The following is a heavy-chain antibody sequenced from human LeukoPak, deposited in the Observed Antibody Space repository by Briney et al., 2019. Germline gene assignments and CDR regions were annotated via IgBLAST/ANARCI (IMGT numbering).Heavy chain of an antibody. Sequence: SETLSLTCTVSGGSISSYYRSWIRQPPGKGLEWIGYIYYSGSTSYNPSLKSRVTMSVDTSKNQFSLKLSSVTAADTAVYYCARSYPGFYFDYWRQGSLVTVSS. CDR3: ARSYPGFYFDY. CDR2: IYYSGST. V-gene: IGHV4-59*01. D-gene: IGHD3-16*02. CDR1: GGSISSYY. J-gene: IGHJ4*02.